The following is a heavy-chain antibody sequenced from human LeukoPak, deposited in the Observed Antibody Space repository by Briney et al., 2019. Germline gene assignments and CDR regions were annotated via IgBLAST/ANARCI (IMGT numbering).Heavy chain of an antibody. Sequence: GGSLRLSCAASGFTFSSYAMSWIRQAPGKGLEWVSGISGSGDNTYYADSVKGRFTISRDNSKNTLYVQVNSLGTEDTAAYYYAKGSYYDSSGSFYYDYWGQGTLVTVSS. J-gene: IGHJ4*02. V-gene: IGHV3-23*01. CDR2: ISGSGDNT. CDR1: GFTFSSYA. D-gene: IGHD3-22*01. CDR3: AKGSYYDSSGSFYYDY.